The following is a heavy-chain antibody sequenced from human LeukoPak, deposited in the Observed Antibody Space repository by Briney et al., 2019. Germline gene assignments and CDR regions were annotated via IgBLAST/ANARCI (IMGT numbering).Heavy chain of an antibody. V-gene: IGHV3-30*18. CDR2: ISYDGSNK. CDR3: AKDRHLRGSGSRYYSDY. D-gene: IGHD1-26*01. J-gene: IGHJ4*02. CDR1: GFTFSSYG. Sequence: GRSLRLSCAASGFTFSSYGMHWVRQAPGKGLEWVAVISYDGSNKYYADSVKGRFTISRDNSKNTLYLQMNSLRAEDTAVYYCAKDRHLRGSGSRYYSDYWGQGTLVTVSS.